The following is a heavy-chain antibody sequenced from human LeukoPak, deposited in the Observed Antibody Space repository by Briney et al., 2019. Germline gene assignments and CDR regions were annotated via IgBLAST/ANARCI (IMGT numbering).Heavy chain of an antibody. CDR3: ATDYYGSGSYNYMDV. CDR1: GGTFSSYA. Sequence: ASVKVSCKASGGTFSSYAISWVRQAPGQGLEWMGGFDAEERETIYAQKFQGRVTMTEDTSTDTAYMELSSLRSEDTAVYYCATDYYGSGSYNYMDVWGKGTTVTISS. J-gene: IGHJ6*03. V-gene: IGHV1-24*01. CDR2: FDAEERET. D-gene: IGHD3-10*01.